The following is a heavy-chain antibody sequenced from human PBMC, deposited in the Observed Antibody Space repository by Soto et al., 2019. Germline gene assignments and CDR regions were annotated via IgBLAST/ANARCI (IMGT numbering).Heavy chain of an antibody. Sequence: EVQLLESGGGLVQPGGSLRLSCAASGFTFSTYAMNWVRQAPGKGLEWVSGISGSGDSTYYADSVKGRFTVSRDNSKNTLYLQMNSPRGEDTAVFYCAKERSSGWSFDYWGPGTLVTVSP. CDR3: AKERSSGWSFDY. D-gene: IGHD6-19*01. CDR2: ISGSGDST. V-gene: IGHV3-23*01. J-gene: IGHJ4*02. CDR1: GFTFSTYA.